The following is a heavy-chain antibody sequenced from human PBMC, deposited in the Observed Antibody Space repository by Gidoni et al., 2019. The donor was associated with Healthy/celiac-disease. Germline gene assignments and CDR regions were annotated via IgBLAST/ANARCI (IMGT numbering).Heavy chain of an antibody. CDR1: GGTFSSYT. J-gene: IGHJ3*02. D-gene: IGHD3-22*01. CDR3: ASPKLTYYDSSGYYYAFDI. V-gene: IGHV1-69*02. Sequence: QVQLVQSGAEVKKPGSSVKVSCKASGGTFSSYTISWVRQAPGQGLEWMGRIIPILGIANYAQKFQGRVTITADKSTSTAYMELSSLRSEDTAVYYCASPKLTYYDSSGYYYAFDIWGQGTMVTVSS. CDR2: IIPILGIA.